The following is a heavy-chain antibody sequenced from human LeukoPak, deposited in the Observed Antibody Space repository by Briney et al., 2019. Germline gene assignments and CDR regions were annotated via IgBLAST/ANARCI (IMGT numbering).Heavy chain of an antibody. J-gene: IGHJ4*02. D-gene: IGHD3-10*01. V-gene: IGHV5-10-1*01. CDR2: IDPSDSYT. CDR3: ARLYYGSERIQFFDY. Sequence: PGESLRISCEGSGYSFTSYWITWVRQMPGKGLEWIRRIDPSDSYTNYSPSFEGHVTISTDKSITTAYLQWSSLKASDTAMYYCARLYYGSERIQFFDYWGQGTLVTVSS. CDR1: GYSFTSYW.